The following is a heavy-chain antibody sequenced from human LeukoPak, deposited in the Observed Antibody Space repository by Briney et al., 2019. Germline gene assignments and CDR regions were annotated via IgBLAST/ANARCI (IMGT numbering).Heavy chain of an antibody. CDR2: ISGSGGST. V-gene: IGHV3-23*01. CDR1: GFTFSGYA. J-gene: IGHJ5*02. CDR3: ARGPRSGSYFYGYHRYNWFDP. Sequence: GGSLRLSCAASGFTFSGYAMSWVRQAPGKGLEWVSAISGSGGSTYYADSVKGRFTISRDNAKNSLYLQMNSLRAEDTAVYYCARGPRSGSYFYGYHRYNWFDPWGQGTLVTVSS. D-gene: IGHD3-10*01.